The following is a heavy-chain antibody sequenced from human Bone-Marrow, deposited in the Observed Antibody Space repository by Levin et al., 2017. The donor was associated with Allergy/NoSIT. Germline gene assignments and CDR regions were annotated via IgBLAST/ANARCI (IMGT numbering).Heavy chain of an antibody. CDR3: AKDLSPRIAVTGNIEY. CDR2: ISWDASTT. CDR1: GFTFNDYT. Sequence: GESLKISCAASGFTFNDYTMHWVLQAPQRGLEWVSLISWDASTTYYADSVRGRFTISRDNSKNALYLQMNSLTTEDTALYYCAKDLSPRIAVTGNIEYWGQGTLVTVSS. J-gene: IGHJ4*02. V-gene: IGHV3-43*01. D-gene: IGHD6-19*01.